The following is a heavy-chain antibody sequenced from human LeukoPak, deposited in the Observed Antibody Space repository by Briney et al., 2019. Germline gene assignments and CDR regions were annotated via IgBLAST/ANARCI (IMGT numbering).Heavy chain of an antibody. Sequence: ASVKVSCKASGYTFTGYYMHWVRQAPGQGLEWMGLINPKNGGTSYAQKFQGRVTMTRDTSITTAYMELSSLRSDDTAVYYRARDSRVTNGDYWGQGTLVTVSS. D-gene: IGHD3-10*01. J-gene: IGHJ4*02. CDR2: INPKNGGT. CDR3: ARDSRVTNGDY. V-gene: IGHV1-2*02. CDR1: GYTFTGYY.